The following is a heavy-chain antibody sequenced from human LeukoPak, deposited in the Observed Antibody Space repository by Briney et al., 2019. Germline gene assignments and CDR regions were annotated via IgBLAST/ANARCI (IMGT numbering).Heavy chain of an antibody. CDR3: AKIFHTDGYYLGEHLFDA. CDR2: ISGSGGST. D-gene: IGHD3-22*01. CDR1: EFTFSSYA. V-gene: IGHV3-23*01. Sequence: GGSLRLSCAASEFTFSSYAMSWVRQAPGKGLEWVSVISGSGGSTTDADSVKGRFTTSRDNSKSTLYLQMNSLRAEDTAIYYCAKIFHTDGYYLGEHLFDAWGQGTLVTVSS. J-gene: IGHJ5*02.